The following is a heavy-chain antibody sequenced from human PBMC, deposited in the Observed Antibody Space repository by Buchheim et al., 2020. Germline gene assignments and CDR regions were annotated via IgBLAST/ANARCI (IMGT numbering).Heavy chain of an antibody. CDR3: AKDLGRYSSGWYPRYYFDY. CDR1: GFTFSSYG. CDR2: ISYDGSNK. Sequence: QVQLVESGGGVVQPGRSLRLSCAASGFTFSSYGMHWVRQAPGKGLEWVAVISYDGSNKYYADSVKGRFTTSRDNSKNKLYLQMNSLRAEDTAVYYCAKDLGRYSSGWYPRYYFDYWGQGTL. V-gene: IGHV3-30*18. J-gene: IGHJ4*02. D-gene: IGHD6-19*01.